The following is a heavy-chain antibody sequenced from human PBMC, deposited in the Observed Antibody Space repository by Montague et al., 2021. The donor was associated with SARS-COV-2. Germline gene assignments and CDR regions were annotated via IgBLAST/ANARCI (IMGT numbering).Heavy chain of an antibody. CDR2: PHHGSKWYN. J-gene: IGHJ4*02. V-gene: IGHV6-1*01. Sequence: CAISGDSVFRLRRTSDEHTSSLPSPLDLLCRPHHGSKWYNDYAVSVKSRITINPDTSKNQFSLQPNSVTAEDTAVYYCARELRRIIMIVDIRGFDYWGQGTLVTVSS. CDR3: ARELRRIIMIVDIRGFDY. CDR1: GDSVFRLRRT. D-gene: IGHD3-22*01.